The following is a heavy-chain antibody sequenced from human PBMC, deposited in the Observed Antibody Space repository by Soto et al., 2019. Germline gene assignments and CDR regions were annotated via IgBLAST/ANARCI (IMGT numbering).Heavy chain of an antibody. J-gene: IGHJ5*02. CDR3: ARDTGAEVAGTPGWFDP. D-gene: IGHD6-19*01. V-gene: IGHV4-39*07. CDR1: GGSISSSSYY. CDR2: IYYSGST. Sequence: SETLSLTCTVSGGSISSSSYYWGWIRQPPGKGLEWIGSIYYSGSTYYNPSLKSRVTISVDKSKNQFSLKLSSVTAADTAVYYCARDTGAEVAGTPGWFDPWGQGTLVTVSS.